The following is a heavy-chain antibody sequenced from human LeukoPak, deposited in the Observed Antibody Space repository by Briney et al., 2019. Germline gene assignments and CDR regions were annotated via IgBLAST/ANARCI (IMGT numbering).Heavy chain of an antibody. Sequence: GGSLRLSCAASGFTFSDYYMSWIRQAPGKGLEWVSYISSSGSTIYYADSVKGRFTISRDNAKNSLYLQMNSLRAEDTAVYYCARVVTEPEPYYYYYGMDVWGQGTTVAVSS. CDR1: GFTFSDYY. J-gene: IGHJ6*02. D-gene: IGHD1-14*01. V-gene: IGHV3-11*01. CDR2: ISSSGSTI. CDR3: ARVVTEPEPYYYYYGMDV.